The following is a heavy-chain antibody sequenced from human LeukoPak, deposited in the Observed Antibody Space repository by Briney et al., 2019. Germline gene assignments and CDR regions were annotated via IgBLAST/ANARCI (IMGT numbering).Heavy chain of an antibody. CDR3: AALDGFDY. J-gene: IGHJ4*02. D-gene: IGHD5-24*01. Sequence: SGGSLRLSCAASGFTFSSYGMHWVRQAPGKGLEWVTVISYDGSNKYYADSVKGRFTISRDNSKNTLYLQMNSLRAEDTAVYYCAALDGFDYWGQGTLVTVSS. CDR2: ISYDGSNK. V-gene: IGHV3-30*03. CDR1: GFTFSSYG.